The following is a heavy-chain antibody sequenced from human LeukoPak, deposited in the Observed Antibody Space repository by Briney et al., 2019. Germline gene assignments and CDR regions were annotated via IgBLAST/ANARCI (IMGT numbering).Heavy chain of an antibody. J-gene: IGHJ4*02. D-gene: IGHD3-10*01. CDR2: IKSKTDGGTT. CDR3: TTAEGSGSYYFDY. CDR1: GFTFSNAW. V-gene: IGHV3-15*01. Sequence: GGSLRLSCAASGFTFSNAWMSWVRQAPGKGLEWVGRIKSKTDGGTTDHAAPVKGRFTISRDDSKNTLYLQMNSLKTEDTAVYYCTTAEGSGSYYFDYWGQGTLVTVSS.